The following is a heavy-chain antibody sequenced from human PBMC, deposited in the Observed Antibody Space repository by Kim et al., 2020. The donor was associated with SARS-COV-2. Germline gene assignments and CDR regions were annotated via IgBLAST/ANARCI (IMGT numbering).Heavy chain of an antibody. CDR2: IRSKAYGGTT. J-gene: IGHJ4*02. V-gene: IGHV3-49*04. D-gene: IGHD3-3*02. Sequence: GGSLRLSCTASGFTFGDYAMSWVRQAPGKGLEWGGFIRSKAYGGTTEYAAYVKGRFTISRDDSKSIAYLQMNSLKTEDTAVYYCTSQISYWGQGTLVTVSS. CDR3: TSQISY. CDR1: GFTFGDYA.